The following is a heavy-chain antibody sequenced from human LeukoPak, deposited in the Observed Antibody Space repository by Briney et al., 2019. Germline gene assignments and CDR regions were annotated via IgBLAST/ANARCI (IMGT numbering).Heavy chain of an antibody. CDR2: INPSGTST. CDR1: GYTFSSYY. CDR3: AAAARYYDSSGYNTRLDLYYFDY. Sequence: ASVKVSCKASGYTFSSYYMHWVRQAPGQGLEWMGRINPSGTSTSYAQKFQGRVTITADESTSTAYMELSSLRSEDTAVYYCAAAARYYDSSGYNTRLDLYYFDYWGQGTLVTVSS. V-gene: IGHV1-46*01. D-gene: IGHD3-22*01. J-gene: IGHJ4*02.